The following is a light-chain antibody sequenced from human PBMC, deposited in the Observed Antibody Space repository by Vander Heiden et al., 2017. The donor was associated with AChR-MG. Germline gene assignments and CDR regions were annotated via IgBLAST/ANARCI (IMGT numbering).Light chain of an antibody. CDR2: RAN. Sequence: ATHACGLDSGAVSTSFYPSWYQQTPCQAPRTLIDRANTRSSGDPDRFSGSILGNKGDLDITGAKAEDESEYYCVREMCSVIWVYGGGTKLTVL. V-gene: IGLV8-61*01. CDR1: SGAVSTSFY. CDR3: VREMCSVIWV. J-gene: IGLJ3*02.